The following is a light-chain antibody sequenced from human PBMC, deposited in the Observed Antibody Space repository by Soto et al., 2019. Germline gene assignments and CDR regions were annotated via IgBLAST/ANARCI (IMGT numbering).Light chain of an antibody. Sequence: EIVLTHSPGTLSLSPWERATLSCRSSQSVSSSYLAWYQQKPGQAPRLLIYGASSRATGIPDRFSGSGSGTDFTLTISRLEPEDFAVYYCQQYGSSREKFGQGTKVDIK. CDR2: GAS. V-gene: IGKV3-20*01. CDR1: QSVSSSY. CDR3: QQYGSSREK. J-gene: IGKJ1*01.